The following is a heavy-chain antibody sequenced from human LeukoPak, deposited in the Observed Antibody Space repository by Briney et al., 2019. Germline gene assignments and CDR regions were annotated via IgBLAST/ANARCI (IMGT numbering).Heavy chain of an antibody. V-gene: IGHV1-2*02. Sequence: GASVKVSCKASGYTFTGYNIHWVRQAPGQGLEWMGWINPSSGDTNYAQKLQGRVTMTRDTSISTAYMELSRLRSDDTAVYYCARDERYDSSGYPFDYWGQGTLVTVSS. CDR2: INPSSGDT. J-gene: IGHJ4*02. CDR1: GYTFTGYN. D-gene: IGHD3-22*01. CDR3: ARDERYDSSGYPFDY.